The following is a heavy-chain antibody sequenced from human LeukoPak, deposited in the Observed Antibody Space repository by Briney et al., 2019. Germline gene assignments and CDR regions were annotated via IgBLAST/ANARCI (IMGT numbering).Heavy chain of an antibody. CDR3: AKDRQGFGFGEQLDYYYMDV. Sequence: GVSLRLSCAASGFTFTGYAMSWVRQVPGKGLEWVSAISGSGGSTYYADSVKGRFTISRDNSKNTLYLQMNSLRAEDTAVYYCAKDRQGFGFGEQLDYYYMDVWGKGTTVTVSS. CDR2: ISGSGGST. J-gene: IGHJ6*03. CDR1: GFTFTGYA. D-gene: IGHD3-10*01. V-gene: IGHV3-23*01.